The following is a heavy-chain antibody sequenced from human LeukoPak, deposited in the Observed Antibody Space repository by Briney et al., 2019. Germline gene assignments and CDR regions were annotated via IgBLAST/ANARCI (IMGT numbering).Heavy chain of an antibody. V-gene: IGHV3-21*01. Sequence: PGGSLRLSCAASGFTFSSYSMNWVRQAPGKGLEWVSSISSSSSYIYYADSVKGRFTISRDNAKNSLYLQMNSLRAEDTAVYYCARDLVFGLGSSYWGQGTLVTVSS. CDR1: GFTFSSYS. J-gene: IGHJ4*02. CDR3: ARDLVFGLGSSY. CDR2: ISSSSSYI. D-gene: IGHD6-6*01.